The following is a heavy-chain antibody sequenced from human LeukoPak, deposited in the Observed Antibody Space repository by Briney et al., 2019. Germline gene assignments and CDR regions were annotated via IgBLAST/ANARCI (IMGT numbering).Heavy chain of an antibody. D-gene: IGHD2-8*01. CDR3: ARSLPGYAYYGMDV. J-gene: IGHJ6*02. CDR2: IYYSGST. Sequence: SETLSLTCTVSGGSISSYYWSWIRQPPGKGLEWIGYIYYSGSTNYNPSLKSRVTISVDTFKNQFSLKLSSVTAADTAVYYCARSLPGYAYYGMDVWGQGTTVTVPS. V-gene: IGHV4-59*08. CDR1: GGSISSYY.